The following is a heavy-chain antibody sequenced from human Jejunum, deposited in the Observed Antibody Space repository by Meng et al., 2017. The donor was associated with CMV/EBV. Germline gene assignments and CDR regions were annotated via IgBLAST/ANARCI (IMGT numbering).Heavy chain of an antibody. CDR2: IQYTGKNK. CDR1: GLTFSHFG. J-gene: IGHJ4*01. V-gene: IGHV3-30*02. Sequence: AAGLTFSHFGRHWVRQAPGKGLEWVAFIQYTGKNKHYVESVKGRFTVSRDSSKNTLYLQMNSLRPEDTAVYYCAKGKWELLSFDSWGHGTLVTVSS. CDR3: AKGKWELLSFDS. D-gene: IGHD1-26*01.